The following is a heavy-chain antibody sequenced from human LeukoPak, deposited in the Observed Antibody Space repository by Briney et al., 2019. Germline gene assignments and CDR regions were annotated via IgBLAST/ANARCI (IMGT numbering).Heavy chain of an antibody. D-gene: IGHD3-22*01. CDR2: ISSISSTI. J-gene: IGHJ4*02. CDR1: GFTFSSYR. V-gene: IGHV3-48*04. CDR3: ARVWSSGYTKDY. Sequence: GGSLRLSCAASGFTFSSYRIDWVRQAPGKGLEWLSYISSISSTIYYADSVKGRFTISRDNAKNSVYLQMNSLRAEDTAVYYCARVWSSGYTKDYWGQGTLVTVSS.